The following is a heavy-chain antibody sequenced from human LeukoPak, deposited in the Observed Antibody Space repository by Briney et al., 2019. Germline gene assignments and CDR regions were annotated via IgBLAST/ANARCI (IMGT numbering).Heavy chain of an antibody. Sequence: SETLSLTCTVSGGSISSYYWTWLRQPPGKGLEWVGYISYSGNTNHNPSLKSRVTISVDTSKNQFSLKLSSVTAADTAVYYCARKRRTGDVDYWGQGTLVTVSS. CDR2: ISYSGNT. J-gene: IGHJ4*02. D-gene: IGHD3-10*01. V-gene: IGHV4-59*08. CDR1: GGSISSYY. CDR3: ARKRRTGDVDY.